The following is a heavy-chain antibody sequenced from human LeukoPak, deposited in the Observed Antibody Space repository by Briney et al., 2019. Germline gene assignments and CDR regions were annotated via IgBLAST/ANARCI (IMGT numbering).Heavy chain of an antibody. CDR3: AREELTTNQGLDY. Sequence: GGSLRLSCAASGLTFSSYGMSWVRQAPGKGLEWVAVIWYDGSNKYYADSVKGRFTISRDNSKNTLYLQMNSLRAEDTAVYYCAREELTTNQGLDYWGQGTLVTVSS. CDR2: IWYDGSNK. J-gene: IGHJ4*02. D-gene: IGHD1-26*01. CDR1: GLTFSSYG. V-gene: IGHV3-33*08.